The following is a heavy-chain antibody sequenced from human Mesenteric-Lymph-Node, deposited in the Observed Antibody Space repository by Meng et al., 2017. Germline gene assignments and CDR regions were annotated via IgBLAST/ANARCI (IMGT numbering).Heavy chain of an antibody. D-gene: IGHD2-15*01. J-gene: IGHJ6*02. Sequence: ASVKVSCKASGYTFTTYGISWVRQAPGQGLEWVGWISTYNGNTNYAQKLQGRVTMTTDTSTNTAYMDLRSLRSDDTAVYYCAISSCGGSCYPLYYYGMDVWGQGTTVTVSS. CDR3: AISSCGGSCYPLYYYGMDV. V-gene: IGHV1-18*01. CDR1: GYTFTTYG. CDR2: ISTYNGNT.